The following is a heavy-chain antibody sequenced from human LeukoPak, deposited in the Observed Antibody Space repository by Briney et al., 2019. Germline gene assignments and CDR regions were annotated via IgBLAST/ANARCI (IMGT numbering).Heavy chain of an antibody. CDR1: GFTFSSYA. D-gene: IGHD6-13*01. V-gene: IGHV3-23*01. CDR2: ISGSGGST. J-gene: IGHJ4*02. CDR3: AKAYSNIWHFFDS. Sequence: GGSLRLSCAASGFTFSSYAMSWVRQAPGKGLEWVSAISGSGGSTYYADSVKGRFTISRDNSKNTLYLQMNSLRAEDTAIYYCAKAYSNIWHFFDSWGQGTLVSVFS.